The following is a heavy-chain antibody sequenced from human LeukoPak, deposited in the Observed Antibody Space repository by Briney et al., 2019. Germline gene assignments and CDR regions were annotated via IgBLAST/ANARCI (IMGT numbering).Heavy chain of an antibody. D-gene: IGHD6-25*01. Sequence: ASVQVSCKASGGTFSSYAISWVRQAPGQGLEWMGGIIPIFCTANYAQKFQGRVTITADKSTITAYRGMSSMRSEDTAVYYCARTRRPLPPYYYYYGMDVWGKGTTVTVSS. CDR1: GGTFSSYA. V-gene: IGHV1-69*06. CDR2: IIPIFCTA. J-gene: IGHJ6*04. CDR3: ARTRRPLPPYYYYYGMDV.